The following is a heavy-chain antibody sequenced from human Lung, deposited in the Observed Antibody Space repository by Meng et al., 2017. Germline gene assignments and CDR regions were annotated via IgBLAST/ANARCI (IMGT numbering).Heavy chain of an antibody. CDR3: ARGDTSKEFDY. Sequence: QVQLQESGPGLVKPSPTPSLTCTVTGDSMSSSAYYWSWIRQLPGKGLEWIGYISYSGSTYYSPSLKSRVSISVDTSKKYFSLRLTSVTAADTAVYYCARGDTSKEFDYWGQGTLVTVSS. V-gene: IGHV4-30-4*01. CDR1: GDSMSSSAYY. CDR2: ISYSGST. J-gene: IGHJ4*02. D-gene: IGHD5-18*01.